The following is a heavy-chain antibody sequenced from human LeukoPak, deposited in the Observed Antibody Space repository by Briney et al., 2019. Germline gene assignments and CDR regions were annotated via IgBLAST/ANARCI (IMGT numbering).Heavy chain of an antibody. CDR2: IYYIGST. V-gene: IGHV4-59*01. J-gene: IGHJ6*03. CDR1: GGSISSYY. CDR3: TRGSIAYYYMDV. Sequence: PSETLSLTCTVSGGSISSYYWSWIRQPPGKGLEWIGNIYYIGSTNYNPSLKSRVTISVDTSKNQFSLKLSSVTAADTAVYYCTRGSIAYYYMDVWGKGTTVTISS. D-gene: IGHD3-22*01.